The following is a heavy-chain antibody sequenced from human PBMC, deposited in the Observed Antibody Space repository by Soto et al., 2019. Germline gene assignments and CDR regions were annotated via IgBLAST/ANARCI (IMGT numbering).Heavy chain of an antibody. CDR2: IYHSGST. Sequence: SETLSLTCAVSGGSISSGGYSWSWIRQPPGKGLEWIGYIYHSGSTYYNPSLKSRVTISVDRSKNQFSLKLSSVTAADTAVYYCAREVVVVAADGTYYYYGMDVWGQGTTVTVSS. CDR1: GGSISSGGYS. J-gene: IGHJ6*02. V-gene: IGHV4-30-2*01. D-gene: IGHD2-15*01. CDR3: AREVVVVAADGTYYYYGMDV.